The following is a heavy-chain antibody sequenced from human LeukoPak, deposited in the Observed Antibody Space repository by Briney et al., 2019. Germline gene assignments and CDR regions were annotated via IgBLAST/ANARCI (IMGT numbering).Heavy chain of an antibody. J-gene: IGHJ5*02. D-gene: IGHD5-24*01. CDR3: ARASDPWLQLT. CDR1: GFSFSDYS. V-gene: IGHV3-7*05. CDR2: IKQDGSEK. Sequence: GGSLRLSCAASGFSFSDYSMNWVRQAPGKGLEWVTNIKQDGSEKRYADSVRGRFTVSRDNAQTSLYLQMSSLRAEDTAVYYCARASDPWLQLTWGQGTLVTVSS.